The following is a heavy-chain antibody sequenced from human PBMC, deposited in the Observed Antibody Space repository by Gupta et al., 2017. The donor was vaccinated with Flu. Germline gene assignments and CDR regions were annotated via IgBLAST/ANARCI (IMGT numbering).Heavy chain of an antibody. CDR3: AREPRGPSFGFDY. CDR2: IWHDGSEQ. CDR1: GFTFDNFA. D-gene: IGHD5-18*01. V-gene: IGHV3-33*01. J-gene: IGHJ4*02. Sequence: QVQLVESGGGVGQPGRSLRLSCAASGFTFDNFAMHWVRQAPGKGLDWVTVIWHDGSEQFYADSVKGRFTISRDNSKNLLYLQMDSLRAEDTALYYCAREPRGPSFGFDYWGQGTLVTVSS.